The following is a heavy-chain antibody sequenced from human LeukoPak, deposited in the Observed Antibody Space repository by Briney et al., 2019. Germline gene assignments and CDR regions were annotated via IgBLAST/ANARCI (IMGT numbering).Heavy chain of an antibody. J-gene: IGHJ4*02. CDR1: GGTFSSYA. V-gene: IGHV1-69*01. D-gene: IGHD2-2*01. Sequence: SVKVSCKASGGTFSSYAISWLRQAPGQGLEWLGGTIPIFGTANYAQKFQGRVTITADESTSTAYMQLSSLRSEDTAVYYCAAGELDIVVVPAALDYWGQTTLVTVCS. CDR2: TIPIFGTA. CDR3: AAGELDIVVVPAALDY.